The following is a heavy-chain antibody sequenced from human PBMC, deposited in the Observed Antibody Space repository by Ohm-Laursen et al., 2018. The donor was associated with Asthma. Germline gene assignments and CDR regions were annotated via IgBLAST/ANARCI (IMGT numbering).Heavy chain of an antibody. CDR2: INHSGST. Sequence: GTLSLTCAVYGGSFSGYYWSWIRQPPGKGLEWIGEINHSGSTNYNPSLKSRVTISVDTSKNQFSLKLTFVTAADTAVYYCARGPMRDYYFDNWGQGTLVTVSS. J-gene: IGHJ4*02. CDR3: ARGPMRDYYFDN. V-gene: IGHV4-34*01. CDR1: GGSFSGYY.